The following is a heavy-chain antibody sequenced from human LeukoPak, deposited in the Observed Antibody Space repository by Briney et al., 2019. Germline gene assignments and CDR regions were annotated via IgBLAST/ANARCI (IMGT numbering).Heavy chain of an antibody. CDR2: INHSGST. Sequence: PSETLSLTCAVYGGSFSGYYWSWIRQPPGKGLEWIGEINHSGSTNYNPSLKSRVTISVDTSKNQFSLKLSSVTAADTAVYYCARVCTTVTTDLGNWFDPWGQGTLVTVSS. V-gene: IGHV4-34*01. D-gene: IGHD4-17*01. CDR1: GGSFSGYY. CDR3: ARVCTTVTTDLGNWFDP. J-gene: IGHJ5*02.